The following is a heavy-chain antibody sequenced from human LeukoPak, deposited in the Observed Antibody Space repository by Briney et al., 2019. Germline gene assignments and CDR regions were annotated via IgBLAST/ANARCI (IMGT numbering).Heavy chain of an antibody. CDR3: ARVPPRGITMVRGPLGY. CDR2: ISSSSSYI. CDR1: GFTFSSYS. V-gene: IGHV3-21*01. Sequence: GGSLRLSCVVSGFTFSSYSMNWVRQAPGKGLEWVSSISSSSSYIYHADSVKGRFTISRDNAKNSLFLQMNSLRADDTAVYYCARVPPRGITMVRGPLGYWGQGTLVTVSS. D-gene: IGHD3-10*01. J-gene: IGHJ4*02.